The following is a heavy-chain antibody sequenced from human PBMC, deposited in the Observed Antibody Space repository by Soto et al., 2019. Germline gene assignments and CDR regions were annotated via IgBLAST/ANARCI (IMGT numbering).Heavy chain of an antibody. Sequence: SETLSLTCTFSVGSVSSGSYYCSWIRQPPWKGLEWIGYIYYSGSTNYNPSLKSRVTISVDTSKNQFSLKLSSVTAADTAVYYCARFPYYDILTGYLSPYYYGMDVGGHGTPVTVS. D-gene: IGHD3-9*01. J-gene: IGHJ6*02. CDR2: IYYSGST. CDR3: ARFPYYDILTGYLSPYYYGMDV. V-gene: IGHV4-61*01. CDR1: VGSVSSGSYY.